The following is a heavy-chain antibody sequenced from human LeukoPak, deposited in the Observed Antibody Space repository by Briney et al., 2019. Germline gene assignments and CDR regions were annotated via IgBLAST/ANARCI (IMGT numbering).Heavy chain of an antibody. J-gene: IGHJ4*02. D-gene: IGHD3-9*01. V-gene: IGHV3-66*01. Sequence: GGSLRLSCAASEFSVGSNYMTWVRQASGKGLEWVSLIYSGGSTYYADSVKGRFTISRDNSKNTLYLQMNSLRAEDTAVYYCARDRPTLTGYYPFDYWGQGTLVTVSS. CDR1: EFSVGSNY. CDR3: ARDRPTLTGYYPFDY. CDR2: IYSGGST.